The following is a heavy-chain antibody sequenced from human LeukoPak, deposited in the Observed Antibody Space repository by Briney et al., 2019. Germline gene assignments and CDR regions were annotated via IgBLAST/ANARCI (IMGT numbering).Heavy chain of an antibody. V-gene: IGHV3-23*01. Sequence: QPGGSLRLSCAASGFTFSSYAMSWVRQAPGKGLEWVSAISGSGGSTYYADSVKGRFTISRDNSKNTLYLQMNSLRAEDTAVYYCAKLVKERVTTVTKSYYFDYWGQGTLVTVSS. CDR2: ISGSGGST. J-gene: IGHJ4*02. CDR3: AKLVKERVTTVTKSYYFDY. CDR1: GFTFSSYA. D-gene: IGHD4-17*01.